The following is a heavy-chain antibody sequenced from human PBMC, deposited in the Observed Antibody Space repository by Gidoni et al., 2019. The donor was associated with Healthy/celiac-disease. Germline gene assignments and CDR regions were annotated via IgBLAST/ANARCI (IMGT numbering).Heavy chain of an antibody. D-gene: IGHD3-22*01. V-gene: IGHV1-18*01. J-gene: IGHJ4*02. CDR1: GYTFTSYG. CDR2: ISAYNGNT. CDR3: ARDEYYYDSSGYYGYYFDY. Sequence: QVQLVQSGAEVKKPGASVKVSCKASGYTFTSYGISWVRQAPGQGLEWMGWISAYNGNTNYAQKLQGRVTMTTDTSTSTAYMELRSLRSDDTAVYYCARDEYYYDSSGYYGYYFDYWGQGTLVTVSS.